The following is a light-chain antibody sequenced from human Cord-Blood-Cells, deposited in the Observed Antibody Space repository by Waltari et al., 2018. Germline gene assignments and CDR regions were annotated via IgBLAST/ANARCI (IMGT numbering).Light chain of an antibody. CDR3: MQGIHLRT. J-gene: IGKJ1*01. V-gene: IGKV2-29*02. Sequence: DIVMTQTPLSLSVTPGQPASISCKSSQSLLHSDGKTYLYWYPQKRGKSPQLLIDEVSSRFSRVPATFSGSGSGTDFTLRSSRVEAEDVGFYYCMQGIHLRTFGQGTKVEIK. CDR2: EVS. CDR1: QSLLHSDGKTY.